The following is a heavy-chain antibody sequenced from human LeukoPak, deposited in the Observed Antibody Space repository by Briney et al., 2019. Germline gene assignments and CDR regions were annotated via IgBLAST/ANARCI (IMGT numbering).Heavy chain of an antibody. CDR1: GGSISSGGYY. Sequence: SETLSLTCTVSGGSISSGGYYWSWIRQHPGKGLEWIGYIYYSGSTYYNPSLKSRVTISVDTSKNQFSLKLSSVTAADTAVYYCARDNRGYSYGTLDYWGQGTLVTVSS. V-gene: IGHV4-31*03. CDR3: ARDNRGYSYGTLDY. D-gene: IGHD5-18*01. J-gene: IGHJ4*02. CDR2: IYYSGST.